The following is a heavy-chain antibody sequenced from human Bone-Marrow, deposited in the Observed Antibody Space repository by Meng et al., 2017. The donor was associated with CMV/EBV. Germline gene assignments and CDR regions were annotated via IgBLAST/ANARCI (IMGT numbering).Heavy chain of an antibody. CDR1: GYTFTSYY. V-gene: IGHV1-46*01. J-gene: IGHJ4*02. D-gene: IGHD1-1*01. Sequence: ASVKVSCKASGYTFTSYYMHWVRQAPGQGLEWMGISNPSGGSTSYAQKFQGRVTMTRDTSTGTVYMELSSLRSEYTAIYYCAKEVPADYWGQGTLVTVSS. CDR2: SNPSGGST. CDR3: AKEVPADY.